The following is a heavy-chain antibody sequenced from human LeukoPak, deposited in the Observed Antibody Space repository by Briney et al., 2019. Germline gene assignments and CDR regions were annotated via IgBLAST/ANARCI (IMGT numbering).Heavy chain of an antibody. J-gene: IGHJ3*02. CDR3: ARPRATYCTNGICYIRDAFDI. CDR1: GFTFSSYS. D-gene: IGHD2-8*01. V-gene: IGHV3-48*04. CDR2: ISSSGGTT. Sequence: PGGSLRLSCAASGFTFSSYSMNWVRQAPGKGLEWISYISSSGGTTYYADSLKGRFTISRDNAKNSLHLQMTSLRGEDTALYYFARPRATYCTNGICYIRDAFDIWGQGTTVTVSS.